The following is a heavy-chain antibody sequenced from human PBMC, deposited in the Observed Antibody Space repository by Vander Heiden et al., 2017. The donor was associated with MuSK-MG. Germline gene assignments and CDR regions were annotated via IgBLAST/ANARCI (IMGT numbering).Heavy chain of an antibody. J-gene: IGHJ3*02. CDR2: ISYDGSNK. CDR1: GFTFSSYA. V-gene: IGHV3-30-3*01. Sequence: GVVQPGRSLRLSCAASGFTFSSYAIPWVRQAPGKGLEWVAVISYDGSNKYYADSVKGRFTISRDNSKNTLYLQMNSLRAEDTAVYYCARDRRATGAFDIWGQGTMVTVSS. CDR3: ARDRRATGAFDI. D-gene: IGHD1-26*01.